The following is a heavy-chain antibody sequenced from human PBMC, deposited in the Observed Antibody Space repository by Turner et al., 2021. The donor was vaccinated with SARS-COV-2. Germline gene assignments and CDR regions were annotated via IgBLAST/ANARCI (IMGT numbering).Heavy chain of an antibody. CDR3: ASIAACDPKYYRYDGMDV. CDR2: MRRSSSYI. V-gene: IGHV3-21*01. D-gene: IGHD6-13*01. Sequence: EVQLVVSGGGLVQPGGCLRPSCAASSFSLSSYSMNWVIQSPGKGQEWGSSMRRSSSYIYYADSVKDRFTITRDNAKNTLNLQMNMQRAVDRAVYYCASIAACDPKYYRYDGMDVWGQGTTVTVSS. CDR1: SFSLSSYS. J-gene: IGHJ6*02.